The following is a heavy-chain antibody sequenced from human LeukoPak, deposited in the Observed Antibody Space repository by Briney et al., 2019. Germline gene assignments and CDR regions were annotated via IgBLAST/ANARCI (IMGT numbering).Heavy chain of an antibody. J-gene: IGHJ5*02. CDR3: ARDHPDYGDSS. V-gene: IGHV3-53*01. CDR1: GFTVRRNY. D-gene: IGHD4-17*01. Sequence: GGSLRLSCAISGFTVRRNYMSWVRQAPGKGPEWVSVIYSGGDKFYADSVRGRFTISSDNFKNTLYLQMNSLRVEDTAVYYCARDHPDYGDSSWGQGTLVTVSS. CDR2: IYSGGDK.